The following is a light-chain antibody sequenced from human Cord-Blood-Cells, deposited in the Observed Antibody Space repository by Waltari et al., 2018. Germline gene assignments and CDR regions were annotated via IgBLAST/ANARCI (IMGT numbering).Light chain of an antibody. CDR2: EVS. V-gene: IGLV2-23*02. J-gene: IGLJ1*01. CDR1: TRAVGNYNL. CDR3: CSYAGSSTYV. Sequence: QSALTQPASVSGSPGPSITISCTGTTRAVGNYNLVPWYQQHPGKAPKLMIYEVSKRPSGVSNRFSGSKSGNTASLTISGLQAEDEADYYCCSYAGSSTYVFGTGTKVTVL.